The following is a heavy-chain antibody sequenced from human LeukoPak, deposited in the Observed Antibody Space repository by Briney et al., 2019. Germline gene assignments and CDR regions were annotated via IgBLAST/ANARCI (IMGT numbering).Heavy chain of an antibody. D-gene: IGHD6-19*01. J-gene: IGHJ4*02. Sequence: SETLSLTCTVSGGSIGSDYWTWIRQPPGKGLEYIGYIYYTGGTNYNPSLKSRVAISVDTSKNQFSLKLSSVTAADTAVYFCAKYGNSGWVIDNWGQGTLVTVSS. CDR3: AKYGNSGWVIDN. CDR2: IYYTGGT. CDR1: GGSIGSDY. V-gene: IGHV4-59*08.